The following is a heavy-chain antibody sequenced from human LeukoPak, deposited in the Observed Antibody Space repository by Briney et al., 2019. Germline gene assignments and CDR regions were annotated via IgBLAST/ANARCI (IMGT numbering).Heavy chain of an antibody. V-gene: IGHV1-18*01. CDR3: ARIGPPPRAFDI. CDR2: ISAYNGNT. CDR1: GYTFTIYG. Sequence: ASVTVSCKASGYTFTIYGISWVRQAPGQGLEWMGWISAYNGNTNYAQKLQGRVTMTTDTSTSTAYMELRSLRSDDTAVYYCARIGPPPRAFDIWGQGTMVTVSS. J-gene: IGHJ3*02.